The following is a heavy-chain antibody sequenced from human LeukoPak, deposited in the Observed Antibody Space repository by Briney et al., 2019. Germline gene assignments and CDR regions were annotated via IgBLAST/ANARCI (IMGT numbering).Heavy chain of an antibody. J-gene: IGHJ3*02. D-gene: IGHD3-22*01. V-gene: IGHV4-39*07. CDR2: LYYSGST. CDR1: GDSISSSSYY. CDR3: ARERGAGYYDSTINAFDI. Sequence: PSETLSLTCTVSGDSISSSSYYWGWIRQPPGKGLEWLGSLYYSGSTYYDPSLKSRVTISVDTSKNQFSLKLSSVTAADTAVYYCARERGAGYYDSTINAFDIWGQGTMVTASS.